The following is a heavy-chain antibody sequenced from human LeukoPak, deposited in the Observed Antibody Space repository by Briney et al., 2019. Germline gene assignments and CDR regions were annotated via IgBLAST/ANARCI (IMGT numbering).Heavy chain of an antibody. CDR2: IKSAGSSI. Sequence: GGSLRLSCVASGFTFSSCAMNWVRQAPGKGLVWVSRIKSAGSSIRYADSVKGRFTISRDNAKNTLYLQMNSLRAEDTAIYYCARDLDYGGYSNFDYWGQGTLVTVSS. D-gene: IGHD4-23*01. CDR3: ARDLDYGGYSNFDY. V-gene: IGHV3-74*01. CDR1: GFTFSSCA. J-gene: IGHJ4*02.